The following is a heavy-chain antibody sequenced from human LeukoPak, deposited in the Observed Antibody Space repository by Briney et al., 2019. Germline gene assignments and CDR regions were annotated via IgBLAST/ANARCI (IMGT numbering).Heavy chain of an antibody. Sequence: GGSLRLSCAASGFTFSSYAMSWVRQAPGKGLEWVSAISGSGGSTYYADSVKGRFTISRDNSKNTLYLQMNSLRAEDTAVYYCAKALNYYGSGSYYLFSSWGQGTLVTVSS. D-gene: IGHD3-10*01. CDR1: GFTFSSYA. CDR3: AKALNYYGSGSYYLFSS. CDR2: ISGSGGST. V-gene: IGHV3-23*01. J-gene: IGHJ4*02.